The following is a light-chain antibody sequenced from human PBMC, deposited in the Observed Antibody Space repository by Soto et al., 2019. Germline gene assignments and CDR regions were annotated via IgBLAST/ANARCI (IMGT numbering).Light chain of an antibody. Sequence: DIQMSQSPSSVSASVGDRVTITCRASQDISSSLAWYQQKPGKAPKLLIYAASNLQSGVPSRFSGSGSGTDFTLIISSLQPEDFAPYYCQQTNHFPPTFGPGTKVDIK. CDR3: QQTNHFPPT. J-gene: IGKJ3*01. CDR2: AAS. V-gene: IGKV1D-12*01. CDR1: QDISSS.